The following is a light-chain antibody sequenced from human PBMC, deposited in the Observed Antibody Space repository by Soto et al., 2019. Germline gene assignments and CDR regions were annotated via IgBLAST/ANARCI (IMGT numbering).Light chain of an antibody. CDR3: AAWDDSLHAWV. Sequence: QTVVTQPPSTSGTPGQRVTISCSGSSSNIGSDTVNWYQHLPGTAPRLLIYNDNQRPSGVPDRFSGSKSGTSASLAISGLQSEDGADYYCAAWDDSLHAWVFGGGTKVTVL. V-gene: IGLV1-44*01. CDR2: NDN. J-gene: IGLJ3*02. CDR1: SSNIGSDT.